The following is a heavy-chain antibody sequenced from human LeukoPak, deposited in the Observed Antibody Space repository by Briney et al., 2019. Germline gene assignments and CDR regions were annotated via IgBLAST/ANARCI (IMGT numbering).Heavy chain of an antibody. V-gene: IGHV4-34*01. CDR1: GGSFSGYY. CDR2: INHSGST. D-gene: IGHD5-12*01. CDR3: APIDPPYVDIVAT. Sequence: SETLSLTCAVSGGSFSGYYWSWIRQPPGKGLEWIGEINHSGSTNYNPSLKSRVTISVDTSKNQFSLKLSSVTAADTAVYYCAPIDPPYVDIVATWGQGTLVTVSS. J-gene: IGHJ4*02.